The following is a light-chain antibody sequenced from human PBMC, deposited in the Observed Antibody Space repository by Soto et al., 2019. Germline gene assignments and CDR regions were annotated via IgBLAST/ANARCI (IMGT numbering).Light chain of an antibody. J-gene: IGLJ2*01. CDR2: SNN. CDR1: SSNIGSNT. Sequence: QYVLTQPPSASGTPGQRVTISCSGSSSNIGSNTVNWYQQLPGTAPKLLIYSNNQRPSGVPDRFSGSKSGTSASLAISGLQSEDEADYYCAAWAASLNGVVFGGGTKLTVL. CDR3: AAWAASLNGVV. V-gene: IGLV1-44*01.